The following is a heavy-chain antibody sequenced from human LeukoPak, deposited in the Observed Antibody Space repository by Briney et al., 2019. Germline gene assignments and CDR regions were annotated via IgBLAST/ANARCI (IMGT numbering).Heavy chain of an antibody. CDR1: GGSISSYY. V-gene: IGHV4-4*07. J-gene: IGHJ6*03. CDR2: IYTSGST. CDR3: ARELGCSYGQGPYYNDYMDV. Sequence: SETLSLTCTVSGGSISSYYWSWIRQPAGKGLEWIGRIYTSGSTNYNPSLKSRVTMSVDTSKNQFSLKLSSVTAADTAVYYCARELGCSYGQGPYYNDYMDVWGKGTTVTVSS. D-gene: IGHD5-18*01.